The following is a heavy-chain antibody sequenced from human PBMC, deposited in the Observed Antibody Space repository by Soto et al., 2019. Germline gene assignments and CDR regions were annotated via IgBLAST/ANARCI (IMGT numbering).Heavy chain of an antibody. D-gene: IGHD2-21*02. V-gene: IGHV1-69*06. CDR2: IIPIFGTA. CDR1: GGTFSSNA. CDR3: ARGGGIAYCGGDCYSTLDY. Sequence: QVQLVQSGAEVKKPGSSVKVSCKASGGTFSSNAISWVRQAPGQGLEWMGGIIPIFGTANYAQKFQGRVNSTADKSTSTAYMELSSLRSEETAVYYCARGGGIAYCGGDCYSTLDYWGQGTLVTVSS. J-gene: IGHJ4*02.